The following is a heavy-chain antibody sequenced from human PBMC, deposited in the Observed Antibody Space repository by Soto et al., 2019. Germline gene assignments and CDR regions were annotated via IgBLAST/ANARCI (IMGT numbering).Heavy chain of an antibody. Sequence: SETLSLTCAVSGYSISSGYYWGWIRQPPGKGLEWIGSIYHSGSTYYDPSLKSRVTISVDTSKNQFSLKLSSVTAADTAVYYCAREFGQWLVLDCYYGMDVWGQGTTVTVSS. D-gene: IGHD6-19*01. CDR2: IYHSGST. V-gene: IGHV4-38-2*02. CDR1: GYSISSGYY. CDR3: AREFGQWLVLDCYYGMDV. J-gene: IGHJ6*02.